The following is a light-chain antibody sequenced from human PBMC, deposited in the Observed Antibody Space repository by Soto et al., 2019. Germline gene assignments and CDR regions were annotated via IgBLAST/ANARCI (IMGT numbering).Light chain of an antibody. CDR3: SSYAGSNNLV. Sequence: QSALTQPPSASGSPGQSVTISCTGTGSDVGGYNYVSWYQQHPGKAPKLIIYEVNKRPSGVPDRFSGSKSGNTASLTVSGLQAEDEADYYCSSYAGSNNLVFGGGTKLTVL. CDR2: EVN. J-gene: IGLJ3*02. V-gene: IGLV2-8*01. CDR1: GSDVGGYNY.